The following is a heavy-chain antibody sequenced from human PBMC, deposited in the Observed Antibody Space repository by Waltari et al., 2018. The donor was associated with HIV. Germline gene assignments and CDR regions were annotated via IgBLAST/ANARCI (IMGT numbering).Heavy chain of an antibody. V-gene: IGHV4-39*02. CDR3: ARGYCSSRACYTGSWFDP. D-gene: IGHD2-8*01. Sequence: QLQLQESGPGLVKPSETVSLICTVSGGSISSNSYYWGWIRQPPGKGLEWIGSVYYSWSTYYNPSLKSRVTISVDTPKNHFSLKLTSMTATDSAVYYCARGYCSSRACYTGSWFDPWGQGTLVTVSS. J-gene: IGHJ5*02. CDR1: GGSISSNSYY. CDR2: VYYSWST.